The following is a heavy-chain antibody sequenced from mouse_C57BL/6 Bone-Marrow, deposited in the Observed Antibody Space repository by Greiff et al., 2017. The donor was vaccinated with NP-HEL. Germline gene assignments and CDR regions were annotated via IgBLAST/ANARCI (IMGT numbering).Heavy chain of an antibody. D-gene: IGHD2-1*01. CDR2: IYPGSGST. J-gene: IGHJ3*01. V-gene: IGHV1-55*01. Sequence: QVQLQQPGAELVKPGASVKMSCKASGYTFTSYWITWVKQRPGQGLEWIGDIYPGSGSTNYDEKLKSKATMTEDTSSSPAYMQLSSLTSEDAAVYYCASSYYCNYVAYWGRGTRVTVSA. CDR1: GYTFTSYW. CDR3: ASSYYCNYVAY.